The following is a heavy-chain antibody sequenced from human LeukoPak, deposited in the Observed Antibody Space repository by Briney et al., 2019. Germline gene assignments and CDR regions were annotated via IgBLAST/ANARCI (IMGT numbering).Heavy chain of an antibody. V-gene: IGHV3-23*01. CDR2: ISGSGGNT. Sequence: GGSLRLSCAASGFTFSSYAMSWVRQAPGKGLEWVSAISGSGGNTYYADSVKGRFTISRDNSKNTLYLQMNSLRAEDTAVYYRAKPARGYYYYGMDVWGQGTTVTVSS. D-gene: IGHD3-10*01. CDR3: AKPARGYYYYGMDV. CDR1: GFTFSSYA. J-gene: IGHJ6*02.